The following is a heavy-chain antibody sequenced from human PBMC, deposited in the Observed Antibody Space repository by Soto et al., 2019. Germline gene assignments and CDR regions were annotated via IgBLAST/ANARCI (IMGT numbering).Heavy chain of an antibody. CDR2: ISGRGGNT. J-gene: IGHJ4*02. CDR1: GFTFSSYA. D-gene: IGHD6-13*01. V-gene: IGHV3-23*01. CDR3: ARSRVSSNYYLDY. Sequence: HPGGSLRLSCAASGFTFSSYAMSWVRQAPGKGLEWVSAISGRGGNTYYADSVKGRFTISRDNSKNTLYLQMNSLRAEDTAVYYCARSRVSSNYYLDYWGQGTLVTVSS.